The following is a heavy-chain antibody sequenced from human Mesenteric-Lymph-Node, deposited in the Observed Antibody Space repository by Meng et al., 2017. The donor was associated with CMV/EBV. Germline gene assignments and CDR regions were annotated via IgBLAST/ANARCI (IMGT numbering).Heavy chain of an antibody. CDR3: ARGGSGSGYDGTLEY. J-gene: IGHJ4*02. CDR1: GYTFRSSV. CDR2: INTNTGNP. Sequence: SGYTFRSSVINWVRQAPGQGLEWMGWINTNTGNPTYVQGFTGRFVFSLDTSVSTAYLQISSLKSDDTAVYYCARGGSGSGYDGTLEYWGQGTLVTVSS. V-gene: IGHV7-4-1*02. D-gene: IGHD5-12*01.